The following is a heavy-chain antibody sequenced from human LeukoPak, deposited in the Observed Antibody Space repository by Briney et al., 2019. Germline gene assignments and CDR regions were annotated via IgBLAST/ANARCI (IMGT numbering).Heavy chain of an antibody. D-gene: IGHD2-2*01. CDR3: ARGPRRYCSSTSCTYYFDY. CDR1: GGSFRGYY. V-gene: IGHV4-34*01. J-gene: IGHJ4*02. CDR2: INHSGST. Sequence: PSETLSLTCAVYGGSFRGYYWSWIRQPPGKGLEWIGEINHSGSTNHNPSLKSRVTISVDTSKNQFSLKLSSVTAADTAVYYCARGPRRYCSSTSCTYYFDYWGQGTLVTVVS.